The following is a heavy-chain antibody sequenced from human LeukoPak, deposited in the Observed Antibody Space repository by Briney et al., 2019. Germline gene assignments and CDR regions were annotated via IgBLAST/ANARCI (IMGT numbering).Heavy chain of an antibody. V-gene: IGHV3-33*01. J-gene: IGHJ4*02. CDR3: ARESGYYDSSGYSEFGY. D-gene: IGHD3-22*01. CDR2: IWYDGTSK. Sequence: GGSLRLSCAASGFTFSSYGMHWVRQAPGKGLEWVAVIWYDGTSKYYADSVKGRFTISRDNSKNTLYLQMNSLRAEDTAVYYCARESGYYDSSGYSEFGYWGQGTLVTVSS. CDR1: GFTFSSYG.